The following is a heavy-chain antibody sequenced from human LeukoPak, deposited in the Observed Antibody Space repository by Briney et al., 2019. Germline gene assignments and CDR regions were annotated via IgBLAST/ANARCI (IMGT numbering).Heavy chain of an antibody. D-gene: IGHD3-10*01. J-gene: IGHJ4*02. V-gene: IGHV4-61*02. CDR3: ARDSGGFYYFDY. CDR1: GGSISSGSYY. CDR2: IYTSGST. Sequence: SETLSLTCTVSGGSISSGSYYWSWIRQPAGKGLEWIGRIYTSGSTNYNPSLKSRVTISVDTSKNQFSLKLSSVTAADTAVYYCARDSGGFYYFDYWGQGTLVTVSS.